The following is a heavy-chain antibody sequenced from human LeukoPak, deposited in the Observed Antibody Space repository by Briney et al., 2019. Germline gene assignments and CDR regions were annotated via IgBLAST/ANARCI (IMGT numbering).Heavy chain of an antibody. CDR3: ARETYSYGYVVDY. Sequence: SETLSLTCTVSGGSISSYYWSWIRQPPGKGLEWIGYIYYSGSTNYNPSLKSRVTISVDTSKNQFSLKLSSVTAADKAVYYCARETYSYGYVVDYWGQGTLVTVSS. D-gene: IGHD5-18*01. CDR1: GGSISSYY. V-gene: IGHV4-59*01. CDR2: IYYSGST. J-gene: IGHJ4*02.